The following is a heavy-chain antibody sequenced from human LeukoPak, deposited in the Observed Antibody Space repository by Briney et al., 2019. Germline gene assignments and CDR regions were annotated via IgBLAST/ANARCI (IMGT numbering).Heavy chain of an antibody. J-gene: IGHJ3*02. CDR2: ISSSSTYI. CDR1: GFTFSSYS. CDR3: ARPVAVSTTDAFDI. D-gene: IGHD5/OR15-5a*01. V-gene: IGHV3-21*01. Sequence: GGSLRLSCAASGFTFSSYSMNWVRQAPGKGLEWVSSISSSSTYIYYADSVKGRFTISRDNAKNSLYLQMNSLRAEDTAVYYCARPVAVSTTDAFDIWGQGTMVTVSS.